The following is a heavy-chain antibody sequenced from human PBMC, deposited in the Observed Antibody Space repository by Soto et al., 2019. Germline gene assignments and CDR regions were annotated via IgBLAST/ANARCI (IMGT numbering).Heavy chain of an antibody. J-gene: IGHJ4*02. Sequence: GGSLRLSCAASGFTFDDYAMHWVRQAPGKGLEWVSGISWNSGSIGYADSVKGRFTISRDNAKNSLYLQMNSLRAEDTALYYCAKGSKAFYGGSYFDYWGQGTLVAVSS. CDR3: AKGSKAFYGGSYFDY. D-gene: IGHD3-16*01. CDR1: GFTFDDYA. CDR2: ISWNSGSI. V-gene: IGHV3-9*01.